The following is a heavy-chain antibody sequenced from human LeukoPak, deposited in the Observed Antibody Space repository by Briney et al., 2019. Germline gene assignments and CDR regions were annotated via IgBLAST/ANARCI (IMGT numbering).Heavy chain of an antibody. V-gene: IGHV3-15*01. CDR3: TVGSYFDSSGYYLTRPG. Sequence: GGSLRLSCAASGFTFSNAWVSWVRQAPGKGLEWVGRIKSKTDGGTTDYTAPVKGRFTISRDDSKNTLYLQMNSLKTEDTAVYYCTVGSYFDSSGYYLTRPGWGQGTLVTVSS. CDR1: GFTFSNAW. CDR2: IKSKTDGGTT. J-gene: IGHJ4*02. D-gene: IGHD3-22*01.